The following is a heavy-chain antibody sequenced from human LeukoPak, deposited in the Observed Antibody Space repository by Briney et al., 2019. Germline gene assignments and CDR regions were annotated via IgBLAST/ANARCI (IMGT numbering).Heavy chain of an antibody. J-gene: IGHJ3*02. V-gene: IGHV3-48*01. Sequence: PGGSLRLSCAASGFTFSSYSMNWVRQAPGKGLEWVSYISSSSSTIYYADSVKGRFTISRDNAKNSLYLQMNSLRAEDTAVYYCARTDYGGPQRHDAFDIWGQGTMVTVSS. CDR3: ARTDYGGPQRHDAFDI. CDR2: ISSSSSTI. D-gene: IGHD4-23*01. CDR1: GFTFSSYS.